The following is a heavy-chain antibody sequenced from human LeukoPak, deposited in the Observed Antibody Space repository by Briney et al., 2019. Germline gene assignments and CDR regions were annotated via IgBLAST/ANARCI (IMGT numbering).Heavy chain of an antibody. D-gene: IGHD1-26*01. Sequence: GASVKVSCKASGYTFTSYAMNWVRQAPGQGLEWMGGIIPIFGTANYAQKFQGRVTITADESTSTAYMELSSLRSEDTAVYYCASLTGGWNYYGMDVWGQGTTVTVSS. CDR2: IIPIFGTA. CDR1: GYTFTSYA. J-gene: IGHJ6*02. CDR3: ASLTGGWNYYGMDV. V-gene: IGHV1-69*13.